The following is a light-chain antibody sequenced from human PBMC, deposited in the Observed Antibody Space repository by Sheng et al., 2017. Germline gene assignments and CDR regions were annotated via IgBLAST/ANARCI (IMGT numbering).Light chain of an antibody. J-gene: IGKJ4*01. CDR1: QSVSSK. Sequence: EIVMTQSPATLSVSPGERATLSCRASQSVSSKLAWYQQKPGQAPRLLIYDASNRATAIPARFSGSGSDTDFTLTISRLEPEDSAVYYCQQYGSSPLTFGGGTKVEIE. CDR2: DAS. V-gene: IGKV3-20*01. CDR3: QQYGSSPLT.